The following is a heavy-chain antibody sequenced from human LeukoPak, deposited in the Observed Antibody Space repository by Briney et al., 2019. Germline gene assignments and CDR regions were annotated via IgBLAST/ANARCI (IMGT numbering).Heavy chain of an antibody. CDR3: ARPVIPSAYQGTYYMDV. J-gene: IGHJ6*03. CDR1: GLILSRYR. V-gene: IGHV3-30*02. Sequence: PGGSQRLPCTPSGLILSRYRMHWAPHARGGPLECLAYIRQDERKRFYADSVKGRLSISSDNYKTTLYLKMHSFRAEETALYYCARPVIPSAYQGTYYMDVWGKGTTVTVSS. D-gene: IGHD3-16*01. CDR2: IRQDERKR.